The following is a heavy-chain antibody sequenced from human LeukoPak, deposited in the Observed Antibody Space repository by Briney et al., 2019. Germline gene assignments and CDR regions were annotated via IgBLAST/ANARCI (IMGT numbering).Heavy chain of an antibody. J-gene: IGHJ3*02. CDR3: AKDFKGLGNWGYPDAFDI. CDR1: GFTFSSYG. CDR2: ISYDGSNK. D-gene: IGHD7-27*01. V-gene: IGHV3-30*18. Sequence: PGGSLRLSCAASGFTFSSYGMHWVRQAPGKGLEWVAVISYDGSNKYYADSVKGRFTISRDNSKNTLYLQMNSLRAEDTAVYYCAKDFKGLGNWGYPDAFDIWGQGTMVTVSS.